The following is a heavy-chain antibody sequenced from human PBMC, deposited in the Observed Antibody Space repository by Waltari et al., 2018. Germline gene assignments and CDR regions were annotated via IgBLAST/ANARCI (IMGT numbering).Heavy chain of an antibody. CDR1: GGSISSGRYY. J-gene: IGHJ4*02. D-gene: IGHD3-22*01. Sequence: QVQLQESGPGLVKPSQTLSLTCTVSGGSISSGRYYWSWIRQPAGKGLERIGRIYTSGSTNYNPSLKSRVTISVDTSKNQFSLKLSSVTAADTAVYYCARGDYYDSSGYYGWGQGTLVTVSS. V-gene: IGHV4-61*02. CDR3: ARGDYYDSSGYYG. CDR2: IYTSGST.